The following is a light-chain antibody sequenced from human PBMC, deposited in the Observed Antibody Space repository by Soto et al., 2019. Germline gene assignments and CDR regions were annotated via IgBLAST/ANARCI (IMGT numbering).Light chain of an antibody. CDR1: QSISSW. Sequence: DIMITQSPSTLSASIGGRVTMTCRASQSISSWLAWYQQKPVKAPKLLIYDASSLESGVPSRFSGSGSGTEFTLTISSLQPDDIATYYCQQYNSYWTFGQGAKVDIK. CDR3: QQYNSYWT. CDR2: DAS. V-gene: IGKV1-5*01. J-gene: IGKJ1*01.